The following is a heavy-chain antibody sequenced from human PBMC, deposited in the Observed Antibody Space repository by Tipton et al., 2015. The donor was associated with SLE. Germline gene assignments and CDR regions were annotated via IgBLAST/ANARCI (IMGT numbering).Heavy chain of an antibody. CDR2: IHNSGST. V-gene: IGHV4-31*02. CDR3: ARVYYYTRDWFDP. D-gene: IGHD3-10*01. CDR1: GGSISSGSYY. Sequence: LRLSCTVSGGSISSGSYYWNWLRQQPGKGLEWIGYIHNSGSTYYNPSLKSRVTISVDTSKNQFSLKLSSVTAADTAVYYCARVYYYTRDWFDPWGQGTLVTVSS. J-gene: IGHJ5*02.